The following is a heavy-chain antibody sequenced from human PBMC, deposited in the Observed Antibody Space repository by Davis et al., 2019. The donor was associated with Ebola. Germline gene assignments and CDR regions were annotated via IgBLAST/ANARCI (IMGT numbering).Heavy chain of an antibody. D-gene: IGHD1-26*01. V-gene: IGHV3-23*01. Sequence: GGSLRLSCAASGFTFSSYSMTWVRQAPGKGLEWVSVISGGAAITYYADSVRGRFTISRDNSNKILYLQMNSLRVEDTAIYYCARKDAGSKPFDFWGQGTLVTVSS. CDR1: GFTFSSYS. J-gene: IGHJ4*02. CDR2: ISGGAAIT. CDR3: ARKDAGSKPFDF.